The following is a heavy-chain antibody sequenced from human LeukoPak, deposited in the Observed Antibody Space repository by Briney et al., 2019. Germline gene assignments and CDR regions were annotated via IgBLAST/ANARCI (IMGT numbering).Heavy chain of an antibody. Sequence: GGSLRLSCAASGYTFSSYEMNWVRQAPGKGLEWVSYISSSGSTIYYADSVKGRFPISRDNAKNSLYLQMNSLRAEDTAVYYCAGGEDYGIAFDIWGQGTMVTVSS. CDR1: GYTFSSYE. V-gene: IGHV3-48*03. CDR3: AGGEDYGIAFDI. CDR2: ISSSGSTI. D-gene: IGHD2-21*01. J-gene: IGHJ3*02.